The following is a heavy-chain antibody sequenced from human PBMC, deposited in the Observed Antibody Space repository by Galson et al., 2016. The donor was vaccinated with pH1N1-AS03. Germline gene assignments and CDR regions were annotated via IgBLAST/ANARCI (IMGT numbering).Heavy chain of an antibody. D-gene: IGHD2-2*01. CDR2: IYPGDSDT. V-gene: IGHV5-51*03. J-gene: IGHJ4*02. Sequence: QSGAEVKKPGESLKISCKGSGDSFNTYWIGWVRQMPGKGLEWMGIIYPGDSDTRYSPSFQGHVTISADASISTAYLQWSSLKASDTAIYYCARRGHCTGISCYDLDSWGQRTMVTVSS. CDR1: GDSFNTYW. CDR3: ARRGHCTGISCYDLDS.